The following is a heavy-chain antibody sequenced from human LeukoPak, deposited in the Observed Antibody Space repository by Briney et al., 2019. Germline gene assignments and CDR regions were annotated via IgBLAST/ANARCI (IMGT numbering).Heavy chain of an antibody. CDR3: ARPRELLEIDY. V-gene: IGHV3-30*03. D-gene: IGHD1-26*01. CDR1: GFTFSSYG. J-gene: IGHJ4*02. Sequence: GGSLRLSCAASGFTFSSYGMHWVRQAPGKGLEWVAVISYDGSNKYYADSVKGRFTISRDNSKNTLYLQMNSLRAEDTAVYYCARPRELLEIDYWGQGTLVTVSS. CDR2: ISYDGSNK.